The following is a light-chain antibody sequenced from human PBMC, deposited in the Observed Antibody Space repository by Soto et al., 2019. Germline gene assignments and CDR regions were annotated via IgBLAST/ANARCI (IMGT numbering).Light chain of an antibody. Sequence: EIVMTQSPATLSVSPGERATLSCRASQSVSSNLAWFQQKPGQAPRLLIYAASSRAAGIPDRFSGSGSGTDFTLTISRLEPEDFAVYYCQQYGSAPHTFGGGTKVDIK. CDR3: QQYGSAPHT. J-gene: IGKJ4*01. CDR2: AAS. V-gene: IGKV3-20*01. CDR1: QSVSSN.